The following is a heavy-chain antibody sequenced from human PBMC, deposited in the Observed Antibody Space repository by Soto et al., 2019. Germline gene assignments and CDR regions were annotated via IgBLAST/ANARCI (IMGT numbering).Heavy chain of an antibody. V-gene: IGHV4-34*01. CDR3: ARVGSGSYEKMDY. CDR1: GGSFSGYY. D-gene: IGHD1-26*01. J-gene: IGHJ4*02. Sequence: QVQLQQWGAGLLKPSETLSLTCAVYGGSFSGYYWSWIRQPPGKGLEWIGEINHSGSTNYNPSLKSRVTIPVDTSKNQFSLKLSSVTAADTAVYYCARVGSGSYEKMDYWGQGTLVTVSS. CDR2: INHSGST.